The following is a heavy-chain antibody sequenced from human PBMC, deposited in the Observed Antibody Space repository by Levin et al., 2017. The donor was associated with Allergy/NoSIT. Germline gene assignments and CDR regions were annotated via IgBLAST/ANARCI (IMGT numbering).Heavy chain of an antibody. D-gene: IGHD1-26*01. CDR2: IYDTGTT. J-gene: IGHJ4*02. Sequence: SETLSLTCTVSGGSISRSYYYWGWIRQPPGMGLEWIGHIYDTGTTYHNPSLKSRVSISVDTSKNQFSLKLSSVTAADTAVYYCARHARRLVGPTYVFDFWGQGTLVTVSS. CDR1: GGSISRSYYY. V-gene: IGHV4-39*01. CDR3: ARHARRLVGPTYVFDF.